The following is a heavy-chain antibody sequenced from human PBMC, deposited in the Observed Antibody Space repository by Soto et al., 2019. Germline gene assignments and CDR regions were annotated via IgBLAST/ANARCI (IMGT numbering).Heavy chain of an antibody. V-gene: IGHV1-18*01. CDR3: ARDSHYYDSSGYYPPLFDY. Sequence: ASVNVSCKASGYTFTSYGISWVRQAPGQGLEWMGWISAYNGNTNYAQKLQGRVTMTTDTSTSTAYMELRSLRSDDTAVYYCARDSHYYDSSGYYPPLFDYWGQGTLVTVSS. CDR2: ISAYNGNT. D-gene: IGHD3-22*01. J-gene: IGHJ4*02. CDR1: GYTFTSYG.